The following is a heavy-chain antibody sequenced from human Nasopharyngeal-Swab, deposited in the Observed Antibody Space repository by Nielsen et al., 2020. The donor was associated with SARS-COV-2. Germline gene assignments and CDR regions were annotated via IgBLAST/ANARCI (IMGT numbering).Heavy chain of an antibody. CDR1: GFTFDDYT. J-gene: IGHJ6*02. CDR3: AKDLGGYYYYGMDV. CDR2: ISWDGGST. V-gene: IGHV3-43*01. Sequence: GESLKISCAASGFTFDDYTMHWVRQAPGKGLEWVSLISWDGGSTYYADSVKGRSTISRDNSKNSLYLQMNSLRTEDTALYYCAKDLGGYYYYGMDVWGQGTTVTVSS.